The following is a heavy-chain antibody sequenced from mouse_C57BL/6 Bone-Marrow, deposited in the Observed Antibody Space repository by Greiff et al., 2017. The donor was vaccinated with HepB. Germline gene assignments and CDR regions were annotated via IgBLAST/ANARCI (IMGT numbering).Heavy chain of an antibody. CDR1: GYTFTDYE. J-gene: IGHJ3*01. V-gene: IGHV1-15*01. CDR3: TPAHGFAY. Sequence: LQESGAELVRPGASVTLSCKASGYTFTDYEMHWVKQTPVHGLEWIGAIDPETGGTAYNQKFKGKAILTADKSSSTAYMELRSLTSEDSAVYYCTPAHGFAYWGQGTLVTVSA. CDR2: IDPETGGT.